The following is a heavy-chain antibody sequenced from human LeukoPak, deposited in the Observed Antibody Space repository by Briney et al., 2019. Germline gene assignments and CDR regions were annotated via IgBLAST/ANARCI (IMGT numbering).Heavy chain of an antibody. Sequence: GASVKVSRKASGYTFTGYHIHWVRQAPGQGLEWMGWINPNSGGTKYAQKFQGRVTMTRDTSISTAYMELSRLTSDDTAVYYCARDPPPSTEGNDYWGQGTLVTVSS. CDR3: ARDPPPSTEGNDY. CDR1: GYTFTGYH. J-gene: IGHJ4*02. CDR2: INPNSGGT. V-gene: IGHV1-2*02.